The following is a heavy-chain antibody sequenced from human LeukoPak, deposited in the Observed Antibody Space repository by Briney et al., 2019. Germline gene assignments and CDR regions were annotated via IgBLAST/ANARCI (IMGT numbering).Heavy chain of an antibody. CDR2: ISYDGSNK. CDR1: GFTFSSYG. D-gene: IGHD2-21*02. J-gene: IGHJ4*02. V-gene: IGHV3-30*18. Sequence: PGGSLRLSCAASGFTFSSYGMHWVRQAPGKGLEWVAVISYDGSNKYYADSVKGRFTISRDNSKNTLYLQMNSLRAEDTAVYYCAKEVVGVVTATYFDYWGQGTLVTVSS. CDR3: AKEVVGVVTATYFDY.